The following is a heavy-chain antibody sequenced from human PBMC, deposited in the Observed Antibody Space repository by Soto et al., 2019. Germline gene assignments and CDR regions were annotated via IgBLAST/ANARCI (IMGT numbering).Heavy chain of an antibody. J-gene: IGHJ4*02. Sequence: PSETLSLTCTVSGGSISSSSYYWGWIRQPPGKGLEWIGSIYYSGSTYYNPSLKGRVTISVDTSKNQFSLKLSSVTAADTAVYYCASRGYSYGRIDYWGQGTLVTVSS. D-gene: IGHD5-18*01. CDR3: ASRGYSYGRIDY. CDR2: IYYSGST. CDR1: GGSISSSSYY. V-gene: IGHV4-39*01.